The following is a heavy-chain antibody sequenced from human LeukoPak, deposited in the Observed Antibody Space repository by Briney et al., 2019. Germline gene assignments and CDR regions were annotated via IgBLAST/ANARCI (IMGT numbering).Heavy chain of an antibody. CDR2: INPNTGAT. D-gene: IGHD6-19*01. CDR3: ARDRVGSGWPRPFYFEF. CDR1: GYTFTGYY. Sequence: ASVKDSCKPSGYTFTGYYLHWVRQAPGQALEWMGWINPNTGATVYARNFQGRVTMSRDTSITTAYMDLTSLRSDDTAVYYCARDRVGSGWPRPFYFEFWGQGTLVTVSS. V-gene: IGHV1-2*02. J-gene: IGHJ4*02.